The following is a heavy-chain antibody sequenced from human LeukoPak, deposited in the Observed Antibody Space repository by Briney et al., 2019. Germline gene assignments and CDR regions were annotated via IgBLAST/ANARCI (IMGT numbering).Heavy chain of an antibody. Sequence: GASVKVSCKASGGTFSSYAISWVRQALGQGLEWMGGIIPIFGTANYAQKFQGRVTITADESTSTAYMELSSLRSEDTAVYYCASSTYYYDSRPYYGMDVWGQGTTVTVSS. D-gene: IGHD3-22*01. CDR3: ASSTYYYDSRPYYGMDV. J-gene: IGHJ6*02. V-gene: IGHV1-69*13. CDR1: GGTFSSYA. CDR2: IIPIFGTA.